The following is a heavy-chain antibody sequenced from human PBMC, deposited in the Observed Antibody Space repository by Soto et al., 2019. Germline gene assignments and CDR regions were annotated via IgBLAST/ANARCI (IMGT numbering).Heavy chain of an antibody. J-gene: IGHJ2*01. CDR2: IGYSGDNT. V-gene: IGHV3-23*01. Sequence: GGSLRLSCAASGFTFSSYAMSWVRQAPGKGLEWVSAIGYSGDNTYYADSVKGRFTISRDNSKNALYLQMNSLRAKETALYYCAKRSHCSRGSCPKTWYFDLWGRGTLVTVSS. CDR3: AKRSHCSRGSCPKTWYFDL. CDR1: GFTFSSYA. D-gene: IGHD2-15*01.